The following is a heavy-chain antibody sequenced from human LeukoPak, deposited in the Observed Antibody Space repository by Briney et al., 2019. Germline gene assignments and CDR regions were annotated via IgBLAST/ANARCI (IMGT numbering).Heavy chain of an antibody. V-gene: IGHV1-18*01. Sequence: ASVKVSCKASGYTFTSYGISGVRQALGQGLEWMGWISAYNGNTNYAQKLQGRVTMTTDTSTSTAYMELRSLRSDDTAVYYCARGGRDILTGYRFDYWGQGTLVTVSS. CDR1: GYTFTSYG. J-gene: IGHJ4*02. CDR2: ISAYNGNT. CDR3: ARGGRDILTGYRFDY. D-gene: IGHD3-9*01.